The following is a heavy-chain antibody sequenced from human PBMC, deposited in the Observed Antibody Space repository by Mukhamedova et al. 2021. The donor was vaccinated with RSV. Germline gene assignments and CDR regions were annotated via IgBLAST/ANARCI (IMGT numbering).Heavy chain of an antibody. Sequence: YLSGSSGINAEYMGGRFTISRDNAKNSLYLQMNSLRAEDTAVYYCARDLIVEWLVPDYWGQGTLVTVSS. CDR2: LSGSSGI. D-gene: IGHD6-19*01. V-gene: IGHV3-48*04. J-gene: IGHJ4*02. CDR3: ARDLIVEWLVPDY.